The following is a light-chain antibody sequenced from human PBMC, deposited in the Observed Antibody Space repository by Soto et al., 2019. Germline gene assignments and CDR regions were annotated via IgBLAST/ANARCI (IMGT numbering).Light chain of an antibody. CDR2: DVS. CDR3: CSYSRSSPHV. V-gene: IGLV2-14*03. J-gene: IGLJ1*01. Sequence: QSALTQPASVSGSPGQSITISCTGTSSDVGAYNYVSWYQHHPGKVPRLMIFDVSNRPSGVSNRFSGSKSGNTASLTISGLQAEYEADYYCCSYSRSSPHVFGAGTKVTVL. CDR1: SSDVGAYNY.